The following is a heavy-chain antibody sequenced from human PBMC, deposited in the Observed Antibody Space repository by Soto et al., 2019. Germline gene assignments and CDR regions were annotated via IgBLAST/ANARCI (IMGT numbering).Heavy chain of an antibody. CDR3: ARDPKRITMIVVVTPPDY. CDR1: GFTFSSYG. J-gene: IGHJ4*02. CDR2: IWYDGSNK. D-gene: IGHD3-22*01. Sequence: PGGSLRLSCAASGFTFSSYGMHWVRQAPGKGLEWVAVIWYDGSNKYYADSVKGRFTISRDNSKNTLYLQMNSLRAEDTAVYYCARDPKRITMIVVVTPPDYWGQGTLVTVSS. V-gene: IGHV3-33*01.